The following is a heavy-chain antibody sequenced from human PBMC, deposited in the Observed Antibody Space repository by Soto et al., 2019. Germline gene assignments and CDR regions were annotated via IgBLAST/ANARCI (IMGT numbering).Heavy chain of an antibody. CDR2: IYWDDDK. J-gene: IGHJ3*02. D-gene: IGHD6-6*01. CDR3: ALELTRIAARRDDAFDI. CDR1: GFSLSTSGVG. V-gene: IGHV2-5*02. Sequence: QITLKESGPTLVKPTQTLTLTCTFSGFSLSTSGVGVGWIRQPPGKALEWLALIYWDDDKRYSPSLKSRLTITKXXSXNXXVLTMTNMDPVDTATYYCALELTRIAARRDDAFDIWGQGTMVTVSS.